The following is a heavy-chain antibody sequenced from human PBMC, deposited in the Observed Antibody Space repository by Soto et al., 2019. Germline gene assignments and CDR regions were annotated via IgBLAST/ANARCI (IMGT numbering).Heavy chain of an antibody. J-gene: IGHJ4*02. CDR2: ISAFNGNT. CDR1: GYTFRDYG. Sequence: QVQLVQSGAEVKKPGASVKVSCKASGYTFRDYGISWVRQAPGQGLEWMGWISAFNGNTNYTKKFQDRVTVTTATSTNTAYMELRSLRSDDTAVYYCARDQQWLVPVPLNVDFWGPGTPVIVS. V-gene: IGHV1-18*01. CDR3: ARDQQWLVPVPLNVDF. D-gene: IGHD6-19*01.